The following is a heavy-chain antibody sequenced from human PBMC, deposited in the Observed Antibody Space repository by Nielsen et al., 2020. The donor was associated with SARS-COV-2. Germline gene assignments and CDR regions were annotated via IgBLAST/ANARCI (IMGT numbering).Heavy chain of an antibody. Sequence: SETLSLTCAVSGGSISSGGYSWSWIRQPPGKGLEWIGYIYHSGSTYYNPSLKSRVTISVDKSKNQFSLKLSSVTAADTAVYYCARSLGDSSGWYYFDYWGQGTLVTVSS. J-gene: IGHJ4*02. CDR2: IYHSGST. V-gene: IGHV4-30-2*01. CDR1: GGSISSGGYS. CDR3: ARSLGDSSGWYYFDY. D-gene: IGHD6-19*01.